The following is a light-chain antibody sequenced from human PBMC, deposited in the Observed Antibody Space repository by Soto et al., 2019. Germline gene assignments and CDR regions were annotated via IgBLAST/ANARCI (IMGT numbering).Light chain of an antibody. CDR2: DVS. J-gene: IGLJ1*01. Sequence: QPASVSGSPGQSITISCTGTTSDVGGYNYVSWYQQHPGKAPKLMIYDVSYRPSGVSDRFSGSKSGNTASLTISGLQAEDEADYYCSSYTTSSTLEVFGTGTKLTVL. CDR3: SSYTTSSTLEV. V-gene: IGLV2-14*03. CDR1: TSDVGGYNY.